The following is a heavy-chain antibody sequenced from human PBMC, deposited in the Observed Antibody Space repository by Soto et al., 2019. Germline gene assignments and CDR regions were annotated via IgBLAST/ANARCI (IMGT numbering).Heavy chain of an antibody. CDR2: ISDDGGSK. CDR1: GFTFSSFG. D-gene: IGHD4-17*01. V-gene: IGHV3-30*18. Sequence: QVLLVESGGGVVQPGRSLRISCAVSGFTFSSFGMHWVRQAPGKGLEWVAVISDDGGSKHYADSVKGRFTISRDNSNNTLYLQMDSLGPEGTAVYYCAKDRWGDFGDLNLPGYWGQGTLVTVSS. CDR3: AKDRWGDFGDLNLPGY. J-gene: IGHJ4*02.